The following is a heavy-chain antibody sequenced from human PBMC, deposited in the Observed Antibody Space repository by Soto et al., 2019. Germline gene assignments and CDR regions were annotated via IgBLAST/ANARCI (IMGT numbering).Heavy chain of an antibody. CDR1: GGTFSSYT. J-gene: IGHJ4*02. CDR3: ARGYRYGDYFYFDY. CDR2: IIPILGIA. D-gene: IGHD4-17*01. Sequence: SVKVSCKASGGTFSSYTISLVRQAPGQGLEWMGRIIPILGIANYAQKFQGRVTITADKSTSTAYMELSSLRSEDTAVYYCARGYRYGDYFYFDYWGQGTLVTVPQ. V-gene: IGHV1-69*02.